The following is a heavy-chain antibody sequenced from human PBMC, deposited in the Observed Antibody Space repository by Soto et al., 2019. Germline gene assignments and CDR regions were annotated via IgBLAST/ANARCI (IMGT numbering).Heavy chain of an antibody. CDR2: ISDTVGKI. J-gene: IGHJ6*02. CDR1: GFTFSSYE. V-gene: IGHV3-48*03. Sequence: GGSLRLSCAASGFTFSSYEMNWVRQAPGKGLEWVSYISDTVGKIKYADSVKGRFTISRDNAKNSVYLQMNSLTAEDTAVYYCARDGFHYYGLDVWGQGTPVTVSS. CDR3: ARDGFHYYGLDV. D-gene: IGHD5-12*01.